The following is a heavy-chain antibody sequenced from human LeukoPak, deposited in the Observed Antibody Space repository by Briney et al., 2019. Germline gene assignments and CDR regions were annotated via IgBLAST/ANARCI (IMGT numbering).Heavy chain of an antibody. J-gene: IGHJ4*02. CDR2: IDPSDSYT. Sequence: GESLKISCKASGHSFTSYWISWVRQMPGKGLEWMGNIDPSDSYTNYSPSFQGHVTISADKSISTAYLQWSSLKASDTAMYYCARDGYGGPLDYWGQGTLVTVSS. CDR1: GHSFTSYW. CDR3: ARDGYGGPLDY. V-gene: IGHV5-10-1*01. D-gene: IGHD4-23*01.